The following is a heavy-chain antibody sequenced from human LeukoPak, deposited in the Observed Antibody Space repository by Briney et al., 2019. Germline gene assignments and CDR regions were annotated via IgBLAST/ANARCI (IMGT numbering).Heavy chain of an antibody. D-gene: IGHD6-13*01. J-gene: IGHJ4*02. V-gene: IGHV1-2*06. CDR2: INPNSGGT. Sequence: GASVTVSFQASGYTFTGYYMHWVRQAPGQGLEWMGRINPNSGGTNYAQKFQGRVTTTRDTSISTAYMELSRLRSDDTAVYYCARETPYSNTWTDFDFWGQGTLVTVSS. CDR1: GYTFTGYY. CDR3: ARETPYSNTWTDFDF.